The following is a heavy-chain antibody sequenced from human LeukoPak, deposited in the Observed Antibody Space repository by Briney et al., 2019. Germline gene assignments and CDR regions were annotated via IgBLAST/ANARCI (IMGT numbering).Heavy chain of an antibody. J-gene: IGHJ4*02. CDR3: ARLYSGGYCSSTSCPRLSFDY. Sequence: ASVKLSCNASGYTFTSYGISWLRQAPGQGLEWMGWINPNSGGTNYAQKLQGRVTMTTDTSTSTAYMELRSLRSDDTAVYYCARLYSGGYCSSTSCPRLSFDYWGQGTLVTVSS. CDR2: INPNSGGT. CDR1: GYTFTSYG. D-gene: IGHD2-2*01. V-gene: IGHV1-18*01.